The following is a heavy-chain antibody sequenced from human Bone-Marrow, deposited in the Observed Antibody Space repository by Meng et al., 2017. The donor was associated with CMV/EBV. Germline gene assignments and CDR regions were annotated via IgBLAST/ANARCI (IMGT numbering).Heavy chain of an antibody. V-gene: IGHV4-59*01. J-gene: IGHJ4*02. Sequence: SETLSLTCTVSGGSISSYYWSWIRQPPGKGLEWIGYIYYSGSTNYNPSLKSRITISVDTSKNQFSLKLTSVTAADTAVYYCALSGYNDDFDVWGQGTLVTISS. D-gene: IGHD3-22*01. CDR1: GGSISSYY. CDR2: IYYSGST. CDR3: ALSGYNDDFDV.